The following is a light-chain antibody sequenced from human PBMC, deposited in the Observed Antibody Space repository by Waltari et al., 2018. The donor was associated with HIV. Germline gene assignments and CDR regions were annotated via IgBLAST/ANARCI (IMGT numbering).Light chain of an antibody. Sequence: QSVLTQPPSVSGAPGPRVTISCTGRGSNIGAGYDVHWYHQLPGTAPTLLNYGNKFRPSGVPGRFSGSKSGTPASRAITGLQAEDEADYYCQSYDSSLSGSVVFGGGTKVTVL. CDR1: GSNIGAGYD. J-gene: IGLJ2*01. CDR3: QSYDSSLSGSVV. V-gene: IGLV1-40*01. CDR2: GNK.